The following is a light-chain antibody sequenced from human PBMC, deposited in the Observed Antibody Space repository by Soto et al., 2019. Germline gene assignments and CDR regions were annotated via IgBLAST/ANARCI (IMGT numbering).Light chain of an antibody. Sequence: EIVLTQSPGTLSLSPGERATLSCRASQSVSNNYLAWFQQKGGQAPRLLIFGASSRAAGIPDRFSGSVSGTDFILTIRRLEREDFAVYYCQHYGSSWTFGQGTQVEI. CDR3: QHYGSSWT. V-gene: IGKV3-20*01. CDR1: QSVSNNY. CDR2: GAS. J-gene: IGKJ1*01.